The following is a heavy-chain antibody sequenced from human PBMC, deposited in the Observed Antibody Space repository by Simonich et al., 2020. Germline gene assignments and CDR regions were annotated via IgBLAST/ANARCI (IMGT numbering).Heavy chain of an antibody. CDR2: NGTAGDT. Sequence: EVQLVESGGGLVQPGGSLRLSCAASGFTFSSYDMHWVRQATGKGREWVSDNGTAGDTYDPGSGKGRFTISRENAKNSLYLQMNSLRAGDTAVYYCARGGYSGSYNWFDPWGQGTLVTVSS. J-gene: IGHJ5*02. CDR3: ARGGYSGSYNWFDP. CDR1: GFTFSSYD. D-gene: IGHD1-26*01. V-gene: IGHV3-13*01.